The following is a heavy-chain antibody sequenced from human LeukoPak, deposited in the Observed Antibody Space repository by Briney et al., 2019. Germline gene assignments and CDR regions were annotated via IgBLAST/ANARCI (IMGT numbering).Heavy chain of an antibody. CDR3: ARLGCSRGSCYSFFDC. V-gene: IGHV3-7*01. CDR2: IKQDGSEK. J-gene: IGHJ4*02. CDR1: GFTFSNYW. Sequence: GGSLRLSCAASGFTFSNYWMSWVRQAPGKGLEWVANIKQDGSEKYYVDSVKGRFTISRDTAKSSLFLQMNSLRAEDTAVYYCARLGCSRGSCYSFFDCWGQGTLVTVSS. D-gene: IGHD2-15*01.